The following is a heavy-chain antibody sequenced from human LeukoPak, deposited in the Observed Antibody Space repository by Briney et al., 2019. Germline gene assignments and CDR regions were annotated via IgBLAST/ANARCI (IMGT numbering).Heavy chain of an antibody. J-gene: IGHJ4*02. Sequence: SGGSLRLSCAASGFTFRNYAMSWVRQAPGKGLEWVSAISGSGTTTHYADSVKGRFTVSRDNSKNTVSLQMHSLGAEDTAVYYCSKGETDTGTLTHVYWGPGTLVTVSS. CDR3: SKGETDTGTLTHVY. CDR2: ISGSGTTT. CDR1: GFTFRNYA. D-gene: IGHD1-7*01. V-gene: IGHV3-23*01.